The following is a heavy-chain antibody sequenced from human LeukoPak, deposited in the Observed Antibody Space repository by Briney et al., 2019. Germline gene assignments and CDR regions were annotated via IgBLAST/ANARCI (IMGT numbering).Heavy chain of an antibody. V-gene: IGHV3-21*01. Sequence: GGSLRLSCAASGFTFSSYSMNWVRQAPGKGLEWGSSISSSSSYIYYADSVKGRFTISRDNAKNSLYLQMNSLRAEDTAVYYCARAPPVAGTSYFDYWGQGTLVTVSS. CDR2: ISSSSSYI. CDR3: ARAPPVAGTSYFDY. CDR1: GFTFSSYS. D-gene: IGHD6-19*01. J-gene: IGHJ4*02.